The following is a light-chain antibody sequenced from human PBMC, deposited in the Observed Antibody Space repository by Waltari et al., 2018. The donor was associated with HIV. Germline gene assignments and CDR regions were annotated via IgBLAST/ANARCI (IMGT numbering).Light chain of an antibody. CDR2: SAY. J-gene: IGKJ3*01. CDR3: QQSYDSPVN. CDR1: QAISTY. Sequence: DIQMTQSPSALSASFGDNVVITCRASQAISTYLNWYQQTSNTAPVLLVYSAYKLHSGAPSRFRGAGSGRDFSLSITGLQTEDFAKYFCQQSYDSPVNFGPGT. V-gene: IGKV1-39*01.